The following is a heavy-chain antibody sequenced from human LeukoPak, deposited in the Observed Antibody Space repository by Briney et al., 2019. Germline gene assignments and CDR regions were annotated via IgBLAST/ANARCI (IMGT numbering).Heavy chain of an antibody. CDR2: FDPEDGET. V-gene: IGHV1-24*01. CDR1: RYTLTELS. Sequence: ASVKVSCKVSRYTLTELSMHWVRQAPGKGLEWMGGFDPEDGETIYAQKFQGRVTMTEDTSTDTAYMELSSLRSEDTAVYYCATDFAAVADYYFDYWGQGTLVTVSS. J-gene: IGHJ4*02. D-gene: IGHD6-19*01. CDR3: ATDFAAVADYYFDY.